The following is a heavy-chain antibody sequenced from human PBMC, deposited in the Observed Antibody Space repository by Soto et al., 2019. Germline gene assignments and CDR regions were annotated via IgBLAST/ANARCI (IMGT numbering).Heavy chain of an antibody. J-gene: IGHJ3*02. CDR3: ARHDRTAKLQNGLGI. CDR2: IFYAGTT. D-gene: IGHD5-18*01. CDR1: GGSIIGFY. V-gene: IGHV4-59*01. Sequence: SETLSLTCTVSGGSIIGFYWSWMRQPPGKGLEWIGYIFYAGTTLYTPSLKSRVTISVDTSKNQFSLKLSSVTAADTAVYYCARHDRTAKLQNGLGIWGQGTMVTVSS.